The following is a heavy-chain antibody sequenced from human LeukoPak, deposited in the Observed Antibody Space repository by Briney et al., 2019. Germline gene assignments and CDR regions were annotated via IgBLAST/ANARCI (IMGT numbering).Heavy chain of an antibody. CDR3: ARFNCSSTSCYVGNAAFDI. Sequence: ASVKVSCKPSGGTFSSYAISWVRQAPGQGLEWMGRIIPILGIANYAQKFQGRVTITADKSTSTAYMELSSLRSEDTAVYYCARFNCSSTSCYVGNAAFDIWGQGTMVTVSS. J-gene: IGHJ3*02. CDR1: GGTFSSYA. D-gene: IGHD2-2*01. V-gene: IGHV1-69*04. CDR2: IIPILGIA.